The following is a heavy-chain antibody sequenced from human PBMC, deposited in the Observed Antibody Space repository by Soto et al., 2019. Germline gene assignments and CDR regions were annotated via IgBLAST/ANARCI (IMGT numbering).Heavy chain of an antibody. CDR1: GFIFSDFA. J-gene: IGHJ4*02. D-gene: IGHD6-6*01. CDR3: ARVPEAGRPLFDY. CDR2: IWYDGSNE. Sequence: GGSLRPSCAASGFIFSDFAMHWVRQAPGKGLEWVAEIWYDGSNEYYGDSVTGRFTISRDNSKNTLYLPLNSLRAEDTAVYYCARVPEAGRPLFDYWGQGALVTVSS. V-gene: IGHV3-33*01.